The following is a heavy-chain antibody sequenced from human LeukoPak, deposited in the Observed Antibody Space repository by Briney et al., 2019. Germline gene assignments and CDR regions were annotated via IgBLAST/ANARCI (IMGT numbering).Heavy chain of an antibody. CDR1: GDSVSSNSAA. CDR3: ARDGATADWYFDL. Sequence: SQTLSLTCAISGDSVSSNSAAWNWIRQSPSRGLEWLGRTHYRSKWYNDYAASVKSRITINPDTSKNQFSLQLNSVTPDDTAVYYCARDGATADWYFDLWGRGTLVTVSS. D-gene: IGHD5-12*01. V-gene: IGHV6-1*01. J-gene: IGHJ2*01. CDR2: THYRSKWYN.